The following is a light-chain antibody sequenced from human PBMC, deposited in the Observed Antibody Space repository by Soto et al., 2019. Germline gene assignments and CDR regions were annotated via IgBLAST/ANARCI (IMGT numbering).Light chain of an antibody. CDR2: EGS. Sequence: QSALTQPASVSGSPGQSVTISCTGTSSDVGSSNLVSWYKQHPGKAPRVMIYEGSKRPSGVSNRFSGSKSGNTASLTISGLQAEDEADYYCCSYAGSRTDYVFGTGTKVTVL. J-gene: IGLJ1*01. CDR1: SSDVGSSNL. CDR3: CSYAGSRTDYV. V-gene: IGLV2-23*01.